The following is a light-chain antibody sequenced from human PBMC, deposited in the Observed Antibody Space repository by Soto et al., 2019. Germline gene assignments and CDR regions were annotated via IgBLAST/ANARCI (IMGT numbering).Light chain of an antibody. CDR2: DAA. Sequence: EIVLTQSPDTLSLSPGESATLSCRASQSISSNSLAWYQQKPGQAPRLLIYDAAIRATVIPDRFSGSGSGTDFTLTISKLEPEDFALYFCQQYDTSPGTFGRGTKVEIK. CDR1: QSISSNS. CDR3: QQYDTSPGT. V-gene: IGKV3-20*01. J-gene: IGKJ4*02.